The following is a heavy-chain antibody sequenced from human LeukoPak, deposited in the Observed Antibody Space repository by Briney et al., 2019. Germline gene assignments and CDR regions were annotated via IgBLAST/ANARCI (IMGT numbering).Heavy chain of an antibody. Sequence: GGSLRLSCAASGFTFSDHHMDWVRQAPGGGLEWVGRIRNRANSYITKYAASVTGRFTISRDDSKNSMFLQMNSLVTEDTAVYFCTRLNYVDGSGYYPDYWGQGTLVTVSS. V-gene: IGHV3-72*01. D-gene: IGHD3-16*01. CDR2: IRNRANSYIT. J-gene: IGHJ4*02. CDR3: TRLNYVDGSGYYPDY. CDR1: GFTFSDHH.